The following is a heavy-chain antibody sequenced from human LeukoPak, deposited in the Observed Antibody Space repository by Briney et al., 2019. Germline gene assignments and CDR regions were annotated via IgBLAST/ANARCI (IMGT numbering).Heavy chain of an antibody. CDR3: TQLLLRGPTA. Sequence: GSLRLSCAASGFTFSSYWMSWVRQAPGKGLEWVASIKPDGSDKYYVDSVKGRFTISRDNAKNSLYLQMSSLRAEDTAVYYCTQLLLRGPTAWGQGTLVTVSS. V-gene: IGHV3-7*01. D-gene: IGHD2-15*01. CDR2: IKPDGSDK. J-gene: IGHJ4*02. CDR1: GFTFSSYW.